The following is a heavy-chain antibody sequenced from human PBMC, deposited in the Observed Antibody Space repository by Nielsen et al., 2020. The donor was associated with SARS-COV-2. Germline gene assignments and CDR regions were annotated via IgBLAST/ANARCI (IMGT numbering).Heavy chain of an antibody. Sequence: GGSLRLSCAASGFSVSSHDMNWVRQAPGKGLQWVSLIYSDGSTKYADSVKGRSTISRDNSRNTVYLQMNSLRPEDTAVYYCAREFALRDTAYFDYWGQGTLVTVSS. CDR1: GFSVSSHD. D-gene: IGHD5-18*01. V-gene: IGHV3-53*01. CDR3: AREFALRDTAYFDY. J-gene: IGHJ4*02. CDR2: IYSDGST.